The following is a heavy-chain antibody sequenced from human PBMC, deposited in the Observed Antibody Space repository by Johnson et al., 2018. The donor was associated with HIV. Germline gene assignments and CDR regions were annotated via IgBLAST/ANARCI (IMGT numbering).Heavy chain of an antibody. CDR3: ARLPSGYSRDGFKI. CDR2: VSYDGSNK. CDR1: GLTFRSYA. J-gene: IGHJ3*02. Sequence: QVQLVESGGGVVQPGRSLRLSCAASGLTFRSYAMHWVRQAPGKGLEWVAVVSYDGSNKYYADSVKGRFTISRDNSKNTLYLQMNSLRADDTDVYYCARLPSGYSRDGFKIWGQWTMVTVSS. D-gene: IGHD5-18*01. V-gene: IGHV3-30-3*01.